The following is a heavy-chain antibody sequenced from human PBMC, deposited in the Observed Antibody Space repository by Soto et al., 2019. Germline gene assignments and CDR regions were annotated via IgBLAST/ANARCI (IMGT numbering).Heavy chain of an antibody. CDR3: ARGDGDYYDGNGYLGRH. CDR1: GFTFSSYW. J-gene: IGHJ4*02. V-gene: IGHV3-74*01. D-gene: IGHD3-22*01. Sequence: EVQLVESGGGIVQPGGSLRLSCAASGFTFSSYWMHWVRQAPGKGLVWVSRINSDGSRTSYADSAKGRFTISRDNAKNTVYLQMNGLRAEDTAVYYCARGDGDYYDGNGYLGRHWGQGTLVTVSS. CDR2: INSDGSRT.